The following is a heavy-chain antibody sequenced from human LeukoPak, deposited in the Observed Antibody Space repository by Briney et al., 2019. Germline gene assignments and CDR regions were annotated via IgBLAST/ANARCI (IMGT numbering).Heavy chain of an antibody. CDR1: GASIRSSSYY. CDR2: VYYSGTT. CDR3: ARTGGSFYFYYYMDV. D-gene: IGHD1-26*01. Sequence: SETLSLTCSVSGASIRSSSYYWGWIRQPPGKGLEWIGSVYYSGTTYSNPSLKSRVTISIDTSKNRFSLKLNSVTAADTAVYYCARTGGSFYFYYYMDVWGKGTTVTVSS. J-gene: IGHJ6*03. V-gene: IGHV4-39*07.